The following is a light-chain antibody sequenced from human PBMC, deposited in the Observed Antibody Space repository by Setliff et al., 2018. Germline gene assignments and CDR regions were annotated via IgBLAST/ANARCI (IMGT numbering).Light chain of an antibody. Sequence: QSALTQPPSASGSPGQSVTVSCTGTSSDVGNYDFVSWYQQRPGKAPKLLIYEVNKRPSGVPDRFSGSKSGNTASLTVSGLQAEDEADYYCSSYAGSNNPYVFGTGTKVTVL. J-gene: IGLJ1*01. CDR3: SSYAGSNNPYV. V-gene: IGLV2-8*01. CDR2: EVN. CDR1: SSDVGNYDF.